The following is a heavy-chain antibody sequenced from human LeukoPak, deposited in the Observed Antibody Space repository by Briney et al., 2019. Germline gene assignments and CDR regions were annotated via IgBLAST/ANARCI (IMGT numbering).Heavy chain of an antibody. CDR2: MSYTGSS. CDR3: ARHWEDFDWSPYRGWFDP. J-gene: IGHJ5*02. CDR1: GDSINNYY. V-gene: IGHV4-59*08. D-gene: IGHD3-9*01. Sequence: SETLSLTCTVSGDSINNYYWSWIRQTPEKGLEWIGYMSYTGSSDYGPSLKSRVTMSIDTSKNQFSLKLSSVTAADTAVYYCARHWEDFDWSPYRGWFDPWGQGTLVTVSS.